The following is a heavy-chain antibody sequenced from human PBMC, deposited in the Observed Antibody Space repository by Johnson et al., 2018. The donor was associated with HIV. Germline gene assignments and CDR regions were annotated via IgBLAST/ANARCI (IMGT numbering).Heavy chain of an antibody. V-gene: IGHV3-20*04. J-gene: IGHJ3*02. CDR2: INWNGGST. Sequence: VQLVESGGGLVQPGGSLRLSCAASGFTFSSYDMHWVRQAPGKGLEWVSGINWNGGSTGYADSVKGRFTISRENAKNSLYLQMGSLRAEDMAVYYCARRDNDAFDIWGQGTMVTVSS. CDR1: GFTFSSYD. CDR3: ARRDNDAFDI.